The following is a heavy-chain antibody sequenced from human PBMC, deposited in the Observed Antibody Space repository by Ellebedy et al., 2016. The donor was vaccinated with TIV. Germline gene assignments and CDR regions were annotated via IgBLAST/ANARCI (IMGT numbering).Heavy chain of an antibody. D-gene: IGHD6-19*01. CDR1: GFPLKDYD. CDR2: ISSGGGFI. CDR3: ARDWEVVAGRRSFDY. Sequence: GESLKISCEASGFPLKDYDMNWIRRAPGKGLEWISFISSGGGFIYYADSVKGRFTISRDNAKNSLYLQMNSLRAEDTAVYYCARDWEVVAGRRSFDYWGQGTLVTVSS. J-gene: IGHJ4*02. V-gene: IGHV3-11*04.